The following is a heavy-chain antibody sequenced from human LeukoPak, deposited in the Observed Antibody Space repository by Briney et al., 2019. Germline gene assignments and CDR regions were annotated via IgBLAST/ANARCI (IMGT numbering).Heavy chain of an antibody. Sequence: SVKVSCKASGYTFSSFAINWVRQAPGQGLEWMGRIIPLLGDTNYTQKFQGRVTLTTDKSAGTAYMELSSLRSEDTAVYYCATYYITMVRRVILLKRFFFWGPSTLCTASS. CDR3: ATYYITMVRRVILLKRFFF. J-gene: IGHJ1*01. D-gene: IGHD3-10*01. CDR1: GYTFSSFA. CDR2: IIPLLGDT. V-gene: IGHV1-69*04.